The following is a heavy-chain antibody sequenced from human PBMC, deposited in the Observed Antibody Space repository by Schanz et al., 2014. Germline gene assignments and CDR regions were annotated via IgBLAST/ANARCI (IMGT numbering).Heavy chain of an antibody. D-gene: IGHD6-13*01. CDR2: INTGVNT. CDR3: AKSQGSSFDS. CDR1: GFTLSSYG. J-gene: IGHJ4*02. V-gene: IGHV3-NL1*01. Sequence: QVRLVESGGGVVQPGRSLRLSCAASGFTLSSYGMHWVRQAPGKGLEWVSAINTGVNTYYADSVRGRFTMSRDNSKNTLYLQMSSLRAEDTAVYYCAKSQGSSFDSWGQGTLVTVSS.